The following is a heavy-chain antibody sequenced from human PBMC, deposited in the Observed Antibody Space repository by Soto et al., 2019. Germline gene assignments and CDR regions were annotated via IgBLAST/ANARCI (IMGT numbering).Heavy chain of an antibody. V-gene: IGHV1-2*02. CDR2: INPATGAA. CDR1: GYPVTAYY. CDR3: ARGGGVGVAGSAAFDM. D-gene: IGHD3-3*01. J-gene: IGHJ3*02. Sequence: QLHLVQSGAVVKKPGASVTVSCSASGYPVTAYYMHWVRQAPGRGLEWMGGINPATGAAKYTQTFQGRVTMTRDTSTSTVFIELSGLTSADTAVFYCARGGGVGVAGSAAFDMWGQGTLVTVSS.